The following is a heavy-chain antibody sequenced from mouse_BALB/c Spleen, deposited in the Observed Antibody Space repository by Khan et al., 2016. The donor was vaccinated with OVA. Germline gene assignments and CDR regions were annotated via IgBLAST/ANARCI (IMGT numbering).Heavy chain of an antibody. V-gene: IGHV9-4*02. D-gene: IGHD2-14*01. J-gene: IGHJ4*01. CDR3: ARGGAAYYRNDGGAMDY. CDR1: GYTFTTAG. CDR2: INTHSGVP. Sequence: LVESGPELKKPGETVRISCKASGYTFTTAGIQWVQKMPGKGLKWIGWINTHSGVPKYAEDFKGRFAFSLETSASTAYLKITNLKNEDTATYFCARGGAAYYRNDGGAMDYWGQGTSVTGSS.